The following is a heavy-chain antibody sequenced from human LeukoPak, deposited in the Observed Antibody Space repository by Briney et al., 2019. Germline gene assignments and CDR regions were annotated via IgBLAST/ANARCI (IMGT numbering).Heavy chain of an antibody. D-gene: IGHD6-6*01. CDR1: GYTLTGYY. Sequence: GASVKVSCKASGYTLTGYYMHWVRQAPGQGLEWMGRINPNSGGTDYAQKFQGRVTMTRDTSVNTAYMELSRLGSDDTAVYYCAIQSIVPRPGYWGQGTLVTVSS. CDR2: INPNSGGT. V-gene: IGHV1-2*06. CDR3: AIQSIVPRPGY. J-gene: IGHJ4*02.